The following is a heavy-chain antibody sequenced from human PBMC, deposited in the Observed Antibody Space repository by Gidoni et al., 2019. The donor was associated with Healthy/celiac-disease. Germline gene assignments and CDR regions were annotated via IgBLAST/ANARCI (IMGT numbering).Heavy chain of an antibody. CDR1: GYTVTGYY. CDR3: ARTPTAGDDYFDY. Sequence: QVQLVHSGAEVKKPGAAVKGSCKASGYTVTGYYMHWVRQAPGQGLEWMGWINPNSGGTHYAQKFQGRVTMTRDTSISTAYMELSRLRSDDTAVYYCARTPTAGDDYFDYWGQGTLVTVSS. V-gene: IGHV1-2*02. CDR2: INPNSGGT. D-gene: IGHD4-17*01. J-gene: IGHJ4*02.